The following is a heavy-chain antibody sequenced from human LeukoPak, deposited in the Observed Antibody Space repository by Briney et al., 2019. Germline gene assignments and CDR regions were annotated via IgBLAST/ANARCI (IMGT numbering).Heavy chain of an antibody. D-gene: IGHD3-22*01. CDR1: GFTFSSYW. V-gene: IGHV3-7*01. CDR2: IKQDGSEK. CDR3: ARRKSTSYYDSSGYPLPDAFDI. J-gene: IGHJ3*02. Sequence: GGSLRLSCAASGFTFSSYWMSWVRQAPGKGLEWVANIKQDGSEKYYMDSVKGRFTISRDNAKNSLYLQMNGLRAEDTAVYYCARRKSTSYYDSSGYPLPDAFDIWGQGTMVTVSS.